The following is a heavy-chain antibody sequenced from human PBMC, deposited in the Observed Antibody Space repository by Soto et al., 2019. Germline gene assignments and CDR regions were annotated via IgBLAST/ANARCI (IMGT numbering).Heavy chain of an antibody. J-gene: IGHJ5*02. CDR2: VSYSGSS. Sequence: QMLLQESGPGLVKPSETLSLNCAVSGGSIRNYYWSWIRQPPGMGLEWVGFVSYSGSSTYNPSLQRRFTISVDTSKNPFSPKLSSVTAAHTVVYYCAAYSTGTFASWGQGTLVTVSS. CDR1: GGSIRNYY. CDR3: AAYSTGTFAS. V-gene: IGHV4-59*08. D-gene: IGHD6-19*01.